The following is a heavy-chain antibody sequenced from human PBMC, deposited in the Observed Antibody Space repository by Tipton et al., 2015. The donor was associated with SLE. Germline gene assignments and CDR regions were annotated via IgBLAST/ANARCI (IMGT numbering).Heavy chain of an antibody. CDR3: ARDRADFDI. D-gene: IGHD1-26*01. CDR1: GGSIRSYY. Sequence: LRLSCTVSGGSIRSYYWSWIRQPPGKGLEWIGYIYYSGSSNYNPSLKSRVTMSVDTSKNQFSLKLSSVTAADTAVYYCARDRADFDIWGQGTVVPVSS. V-gene: IGHV4-59*01. J-gene: IGHJ3*02. CDR2: IYYSGSS.